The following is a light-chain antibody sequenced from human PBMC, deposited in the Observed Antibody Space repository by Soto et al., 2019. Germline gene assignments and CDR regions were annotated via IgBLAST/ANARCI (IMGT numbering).Light chain of an antibody. J-gene: IGKJ5*01. Sequence: EIVLTQSPGTLSLSPGGKATISCRANQKVNSSYLAWYQQKPCQAPRLLIYGASSRATGIPDRFSGSGSGTDFTLTISSLQSEDFAVYYCQQYNKWPPITFGQGTRLEIK. CDR3: QQYNKWPPIT. V-gene: IGKV3-20*01. CDR1: QKVNSSY. CDR2: GAS.